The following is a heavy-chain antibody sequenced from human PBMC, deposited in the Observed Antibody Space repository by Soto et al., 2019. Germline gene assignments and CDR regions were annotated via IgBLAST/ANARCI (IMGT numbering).Heavy chain of an antibody. J-gene: IGHJ4*02. Sequence: QLQLQESGPGLVKPSETLSLTCTVSGGSISSSSYYWGWIRQPPGKGLEWIGSIYYSGSTYYNPSLKSRVTISVDTSKNHFSLKLRSVTAADTAVYYCASKICSGGSCYFFDYWGQGTLVTVSS. CDR3: ASKICSGGSCYFFDY. V-gene: IGHV4-39*01. CDR2: IYYSGST. CDR1: GGSISSSSYY. D-gene: IGHD2-15*01.